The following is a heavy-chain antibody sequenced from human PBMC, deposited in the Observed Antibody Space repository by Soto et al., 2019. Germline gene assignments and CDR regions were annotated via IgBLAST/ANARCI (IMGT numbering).Heavy chain of an antibody. CDR3: ARDFWSGYYSGYYYGMDV. J-gene: IGHJ6*02. CDR1: GGSISSYY. V-gene: IGHV4-59*01. CDR2: IYYSGST. D-gene: IGHD3-3*01. Sequence: LSLTCTVSGGSISSYYWSWIRQPPGKGLEWIGYIYYSGSTNYNPSLKSRVTISVDTSKNQFSLKLSSVTAADTAVYYCARDFWSGYYSGYYYGMDVWGQGTTVTVSS.